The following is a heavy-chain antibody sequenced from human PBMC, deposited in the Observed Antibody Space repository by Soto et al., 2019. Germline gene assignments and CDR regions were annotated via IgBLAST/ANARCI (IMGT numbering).Heavy chain of an antibody. CDR3: ARGLIPYGLDV. CDR2: VSADGGTT. CDR1: GFTFSNYP. Sequence: EVHLVESGEGLVQPGVSLRLSCAASGFTFSNYPMHWVRQAPGKGLEYVSAVSADGGTTFYADSVRGRFTMSRDNLKNTLYLEMRSLRVEDMAVYYCARGLIPYGLDVWGQGTTVTVS. D-gene: IGHD3-16*01. J-gene: IGHJ6*02. V-gene: IGHV3-64*02.